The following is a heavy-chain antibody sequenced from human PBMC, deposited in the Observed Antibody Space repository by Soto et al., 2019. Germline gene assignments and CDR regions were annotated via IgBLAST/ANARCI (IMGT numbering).Heavy chain of an antibody. Sequence: QVQLVQSGAEVKTPGSSVRVPCKTAGRTFLISAIARVRQAPGQGLEWMGGVIPILGTIHIAQNFQGRVNLTAERSTSTAYMDLSSLRPEDTATYFCARGKEWEQPPNHYSFDYWGQGSQVIVPS. D-gene: IGHD1-26*01. CDR3: ARGKEWEQPPNHYSFDY. V-gene: IGHV1-69*06. J-gene: IGHJ4*02. CDR2: VIPILGTI. CDR1: GRTFLISA.